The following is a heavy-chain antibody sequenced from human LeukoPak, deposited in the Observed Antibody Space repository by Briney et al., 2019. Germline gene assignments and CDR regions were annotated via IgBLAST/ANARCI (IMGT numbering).Heavy chain of an antibody. CDR3: ARDYYDSSGPPLDY. CDR2: IIPIFGIA. CDR1: GGTFSSYA. J-gene: IGHJ4*02. Sequence: ASVTVSCKASGGTFSSYAISWVRQAPGQGLEWMGRIIPIFGIANYVQKFQGRVTITADKSTSTAYMELSSLRSEDTAVYYCARDYYDSSGPPLDYWGQGTLVTVSS. V-gene: IGHV1-69*04. D-gene: IGHD3-22*01.